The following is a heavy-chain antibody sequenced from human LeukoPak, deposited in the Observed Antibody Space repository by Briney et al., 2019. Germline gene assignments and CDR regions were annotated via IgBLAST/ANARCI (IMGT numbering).Heavy chain of an antibody. Sequence: PSETLSLTCAVYGGSFSGYYWSWIHQPPGKGLEWIGEINHSGSTNYNPSLRSRVTISVDTSKNQFSLKLSSVTAADTAVYYCASSEYYYDSSGYYNQYFDYWGQGTLVTVSS. CDR1: GGSFSGYY. J-gene: IGHJ4*02. CDR3: ASSEYYYDSSGYYNQYFDY. CDR2: INHSGST. V-gene: IGHV4-34*01. D-gene: IGHD3-22*01.